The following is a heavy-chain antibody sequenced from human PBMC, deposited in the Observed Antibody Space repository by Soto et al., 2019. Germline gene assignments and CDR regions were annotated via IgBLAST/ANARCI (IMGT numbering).Heavy chain of an antibody. CDR1: GYTFSSYD. CDR2: MNPNTGDT. J-gene: IGHJ4*02. Sequence: QVQLVQSGAEVRNPGASVKVSCKASGYTFSSYDINWVRLASGQGLEWMGWMNPNTGDTGYPRKFQGRATMTRNTSISTAYMELNSLGSEDTAIYYCAAVGRDNGVPFDHWGQGTLVTVSS. V-gene: IGHV1-8*01. D-gene: IGHD4-17*01. CDR3: AAVGRDNGVPFDH.